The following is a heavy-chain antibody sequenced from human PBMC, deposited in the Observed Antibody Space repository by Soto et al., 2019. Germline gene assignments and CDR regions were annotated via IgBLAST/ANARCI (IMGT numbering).Heavy chain of an antibody. J-gene: IGHJ6*02. CDR2: TFYRSTWYN. D-gene: IGHD5-12*01. CDR1: GDSVSSNSAA. CDR3: ARAASRVATITYFYFYGMDV. V-gene: IGHV6-1*01. Sequence: SQTLSLTCAISGDSVSSNSAAWNWIRQSPSRGLEWLGRTFYRSTWYNDYAVSVKSRITINPDTSKNQFSLQLNSVTPEDTALYYCARAASRVATITYFYFYGMDVWGQGTTVTVSS.